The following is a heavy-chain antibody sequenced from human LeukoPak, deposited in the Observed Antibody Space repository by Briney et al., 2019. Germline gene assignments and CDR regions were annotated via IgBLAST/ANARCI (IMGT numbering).Heavy chain of an antibody. J-gene: IGHJ4*02. CDR1: GLTLSSYW. V-gene: IGHV3-74*01. D-gene: IGHD3-10*01. CDR2: INSNGSST. Sequence: GGSLRLSCAASGLTLSSYWMHWVRQAPGKGLVWVSRINSNGSSTRYADSVKGRFTISRDNAKNTLYLQMNSLRAEDTAVYYCAELTSMVEQYWGQGTLVNVPS. CDR3: AELTSMVEQY.